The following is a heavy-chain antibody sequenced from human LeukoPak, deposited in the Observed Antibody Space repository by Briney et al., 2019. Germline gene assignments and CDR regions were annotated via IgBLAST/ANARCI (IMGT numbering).Heavy chain of an antibody. D-gene: IGHD6-19*01. Sequence: ASVKVSCKASGYTFTSYGINWVRQAPGQGLEWMGWISAYNGNTNYAQKLQGRVTMTTDTSTSTAYMELRSLRSDDTAVYYCARDRGRAVAGDYYYYYMDVWGKGTTVTISS. J-gene: IGHJ6*03. CDR1: GYTFTSYG. V-gene: IGHV1-18*01. CDR3: ARDRGRAVAGDYYYYYMDV. CDR2: ISAYNGNT.